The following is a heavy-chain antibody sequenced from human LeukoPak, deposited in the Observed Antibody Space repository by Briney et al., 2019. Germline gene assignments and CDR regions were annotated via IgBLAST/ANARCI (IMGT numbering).Heavy chain of an antibody. CDR1: GGTFYSYA. J-gene: IGHJ4*02. Sequence: SVKVSCKLSGGTFYSYAMNWVRQAPGQGLEWMGRIIPIYGTTNYAQKFQGRLAITADDPPTTAHMEMSGLTSEDTAVYYCAKEDYYDSSGYFDYWGQGTLVTVSS. V-gene: IGHV1-69*15. CDR2: IIPIYGTT. D-gene: IGHD3-22*01. CDR3: AKEDYYDSSGYFDY.